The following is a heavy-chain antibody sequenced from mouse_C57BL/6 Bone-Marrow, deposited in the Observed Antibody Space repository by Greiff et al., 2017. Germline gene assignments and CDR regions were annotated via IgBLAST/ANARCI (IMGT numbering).Heavy chain of an antibody. CDR1: GYTFTSYG. CDR3: AREGTGTDAY. J-gene: IGHJ3*01. Sequence: QVHVKQSGAELARPGASVKLSCKASGYTFTSYGISWVKQRTGQGLEWIGEIYPRSGNTYYNEKFKGKATLTADKSSSTAYMELRSLTSEDSAVYFCAREGTGTDAYWGKGTLVTVSA. CDR2: IYPRSGNT. V-gene: IGHV1-81*01. D-gene: IGHD4-1*01.